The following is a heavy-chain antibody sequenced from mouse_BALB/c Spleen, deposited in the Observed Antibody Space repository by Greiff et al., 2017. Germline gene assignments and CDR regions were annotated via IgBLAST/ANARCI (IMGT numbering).Heavy chain of an antibody. J-gene: IGHJ3*01. CDR3: ARQGYRSFAY. Sequence: EVNLVESGGGLVQPGGSLKLSCAASGFTFSSYTMSWVRQTPEKRLEWVAYISNGGGSTYYPDTVKGRFTISRDNAKNTLYLQMSSLKSEDTAMYYCARQGYRSFAYWGQGTLVTVSA. CDR2: ISNGGGST. CDR1: GFTFSSYT. D-gene: IGHD2-14*01. V-gene: IGHV5-12-2*01.